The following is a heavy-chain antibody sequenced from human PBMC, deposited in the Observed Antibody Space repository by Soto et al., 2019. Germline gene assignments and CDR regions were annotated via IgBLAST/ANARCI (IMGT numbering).Heavy chain of an antibody. V-gene: IGHV4-30-2*01. CDR1: GGYISSGDYS. J-gene: IGHJ5*02. CDR3: ARSESVLYSNWFDP. D-gene: IGHD2-2*02. CDR2: IYHSGST. Sequence: KPSETLSLTCTVSGGYISSGDYSWSWIRQPLGKGLEWIGHIYHSGSTRSNPSLQRRVTMSVDRLRNRFSLKLTSMTAADTAVYYCARSESVLYSNWFDPWGQGTLVTVSS.